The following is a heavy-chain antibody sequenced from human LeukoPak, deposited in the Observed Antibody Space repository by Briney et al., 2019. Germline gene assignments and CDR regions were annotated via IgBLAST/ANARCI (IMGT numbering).Heavy chain of an antibody. V-gene: IGHV3-74*01. CDR3: ARGWMGRDDY. J-gene: IGHJ4*02. CDR1: GITFSSYW. CDR2: INSDGSST. Sequence: GGSLRLSCAASGITFSSYWMHWVRQAPGKGLVWVSRINSDGSSTSYVGSVKGRFTISRDNAKNTLYLQMNSLRAEDTAVYYCARGWMGRDDYWGQGTQVTVSS. D-gene: IGHD1-26*01.